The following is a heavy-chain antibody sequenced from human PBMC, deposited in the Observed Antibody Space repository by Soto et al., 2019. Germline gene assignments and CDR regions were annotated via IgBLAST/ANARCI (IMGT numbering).Heavy chain of an antibody. CDR2: SSPYNGHT. Sequence: QVHLVQSGAEVKKPGASVKVSCKAAGYTFSSYGVSWVRQAPGQGLEWVGWSSPYNGHTNSAQKVQGRVTLTTDTSANIAYMELRNLRSDDTALYSCGRVDSSGWDGGGPVEYWGQGTLVTVSS. V-gene: IGHV1-18*01. J-gene: IGHJ4*02. CDR1: GYTFSSYG. CDR3: GRVDSSGWDGGGPVEY. D-gene: IGHD6-19*01.